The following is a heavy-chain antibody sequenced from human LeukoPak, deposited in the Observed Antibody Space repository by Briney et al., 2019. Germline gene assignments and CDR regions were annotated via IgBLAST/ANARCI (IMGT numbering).Heavy chain of an antibody. CDR2: MNPNSGNT. Sequence: ASVKVSCKASGYTFTSYDINWVRQATGQGLEWMGWMNPNSGNTGYAQKFQGRVTMTRNTSISTAYKELSSLRSEDTAVYYCARGGIAAAAHDPWGQGTLVTVSS. D-gene: IGHD6-13*01. V-gene: IGHV1-8*01. J-gene: IGHJ5*02. CDR3: ARGGIAAAAHDP. CDR1: GYTFTSYD.